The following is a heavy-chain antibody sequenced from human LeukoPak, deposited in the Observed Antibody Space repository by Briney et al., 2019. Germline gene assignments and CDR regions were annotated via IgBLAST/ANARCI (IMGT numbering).Heavy chain of an antibody. J-gene: IGHJ4*02. V-gene: IGHV3-23*01. Sequence: PGGSLRLSCAASGFTFSSYAMSWVRQAPGKGLEWVSAISGSGGSTYYADSVKGRFTISRDNSKNTLYLQMNSLGAEDTAVYYCARDRLDIIIIPAGNDYWGRGTLVTVSS. CDR3: ARDRLDIIIIPAGNDY. D-gene: IGHD2-2*03. CDR2: ISGSGGST. CDR1: GFTFSSYA.